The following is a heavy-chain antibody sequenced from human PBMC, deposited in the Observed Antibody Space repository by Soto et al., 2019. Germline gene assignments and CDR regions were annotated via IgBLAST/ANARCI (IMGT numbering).Heavy chain of an antibody. V-gene: IGHV3-21*06. CDR2: ISSSSTYI. J-gene: IGHJ4*02. CDR3: ARGGDTSGSWPRY. D-gene: IGHD3-22*01. CDR1: GFTFSSFS. Sequence: GGSLRLSCAASGFTFSSFSMNWVRQAPGKGLEWVSSISSSSTYIYYADSVKGRFTISRDDAKNSLYLQMNSLRVEGTAMYDCARGGDTSGSWPRYWGQGTLVTVSS.